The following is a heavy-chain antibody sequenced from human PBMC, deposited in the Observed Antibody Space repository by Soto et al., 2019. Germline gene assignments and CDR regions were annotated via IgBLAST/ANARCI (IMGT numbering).Heavy chain of an antibody. CDR3: ARGYSYGYFAFDI. CDR1: GFTFSSYE. CDR2: ISSSGSTI. J-gene: IGHJ3*02. Sequence: GGSLRLSCAASGFTFSSYEMNWVRQAPGKGLEWVSYISSSGSTIYYADSVKGRFTISRDNAKNSLYLQMNSLRAEDTSVYYCARGYSYGYFAFDIWGQGTMVTVSS. D-gene: IGHD5-18*01. V-gene: IGHV3-48*03.